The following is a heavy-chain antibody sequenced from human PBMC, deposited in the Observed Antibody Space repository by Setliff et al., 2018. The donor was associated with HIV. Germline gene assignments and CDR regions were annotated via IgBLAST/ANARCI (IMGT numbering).Heavy chain of an antibody. Sequence: KVSCKASGYTFTSYGISWVRQAPGQGLEWMGWISAYNGNTNYAQKLQGRVTMTTDTSTSTAYMELRSLRSDDTAVYYCARDGAPYYYGSGRWGGYWGQGTLVTVSS. V-gene: IGHV1-18*01. CDR3: ARDGAPYYYGSGRWGGY. D-gene: IGHD3-10*01. J-gene: IGHJ4*02. CDR1: GYTFTSYG. CDR2: ISAYNGNT.